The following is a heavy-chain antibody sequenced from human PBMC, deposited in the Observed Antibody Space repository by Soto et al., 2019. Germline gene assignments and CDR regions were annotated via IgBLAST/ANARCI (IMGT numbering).Heavy chain of an antibody. Sequence: QITLKESGPTLVKPTQTITLTCTFSGFSLSTSGVGLGWIRQPPGKALEWLALIYWDDDKRYSPSLKSRLSIPKDPPKNQVVLTMTNRDPVDTATYYCSHRRNSALDYWGQGTLVTVSS. CDR3: SHRRNSALDY. J-gene: IGHJ4*02. V-gene: IGHV2-5*02. CDR2: IYWDDDK. D-gene: IGHD1-26*01. CDR1: GFSLSTSGVG.